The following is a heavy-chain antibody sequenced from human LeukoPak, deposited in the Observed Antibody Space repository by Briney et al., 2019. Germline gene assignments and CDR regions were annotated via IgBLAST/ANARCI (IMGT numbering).Heavy chain of an antibody. CDR1: GFNFSSYS. Sequence: GGSLRLSCAASGFNFSSYSLNWVRQAPGKGLEWVSSITTSNYMYYAGSVKGRFTISRDNAKNSVYLQMNSLRAEDTAVYYCARDLYSTSWSPGYWGQGTLVTVSS. J-gene: IGHJ4*02. CDR2: ITTSNYM. CDR3: ARDLYSTSWSPGY. V-gene: IGHV3-21*01. D-gene: IGHD2-2*01.